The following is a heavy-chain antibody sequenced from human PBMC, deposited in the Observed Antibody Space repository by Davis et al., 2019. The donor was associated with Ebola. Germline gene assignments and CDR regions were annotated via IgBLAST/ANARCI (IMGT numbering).Heavy chain of an antibody. CDR2: IIPILGIA. D-gene: IGHD1-20*01. V-gene: IGHV1-69*10. Sequence: SVNVSCKASGGTFSSYAISWVRQAPGQGLEWMGGIIPILGIANYAQKFQGRVTITADESTSTAYMELSSLRSEDTAVYYCAGNKGITGTNDGDMDVWGKGTTVTVS. CDR3: AGNKGITGTNDGDMDV. J-gene: IGHJ6*03. CDR1: GGTFSSYA.